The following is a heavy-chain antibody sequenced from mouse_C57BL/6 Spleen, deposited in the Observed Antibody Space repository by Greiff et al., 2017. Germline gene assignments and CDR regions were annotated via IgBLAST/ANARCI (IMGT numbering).Heavy chain of an antibody. CDR2: IRSKSNNYAT. CDR1: GFSFNTYA. J-gene: IGHJ4*01. CDR3: VRHKGDY. Sequence: EVQGVESGGGLVQPKGSLRLSCAASGFSFNTYAMNWVRQAPGKGLEWVARIRSKSNNYATYYADSVKDRFTISRDDSESMLYLQMNNLKTEDTAMYYCVRHKGDYWGQGTSVTVSS. V-gene: IGHV10-1*01.